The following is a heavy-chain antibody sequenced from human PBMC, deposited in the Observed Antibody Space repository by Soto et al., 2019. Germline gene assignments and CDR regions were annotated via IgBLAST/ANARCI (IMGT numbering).Heavy chain of an antibody. CDR3: AREHHSYAMDV. J-gene: IGHJ6*02. Sequence: QVHLVQSGPEVKKSGSSVKVSCQASGGTFSSYTISWVRQAPGQGLEWMGRIIPILNIANHAQKFQGRVTTAAVKATRTAYMELSILSSEDTAIYYCAREHHSYAMDVWGQGTTVIVSS. V-gene: IGHV1-69*08. CDR2: IIPILNIA. CDR1: GGTFSSYT.